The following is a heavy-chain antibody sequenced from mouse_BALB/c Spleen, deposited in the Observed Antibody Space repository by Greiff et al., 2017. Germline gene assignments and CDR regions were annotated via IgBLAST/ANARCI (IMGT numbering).Heavy chain of an antibody. Sequence: EVQVVESGGGLVKPGGSLKLSCAASGFTFSSYAMSWVRQTPEKRLEWVASISSGGSTYYPDSVKGRFTISRDNARNILYLQMSSLRSEDTAMYYCASRNGNYLYYFDYWGQGTTLTVSS. CDR3: ASRNGNYLYYFDY. CDR1: GFTFSSYA. CDR2: ISSGGST. V-gene: IGHV5-6-5*01. D-gene: IGHD2-1*01. J-gene: IGHJ2*01.